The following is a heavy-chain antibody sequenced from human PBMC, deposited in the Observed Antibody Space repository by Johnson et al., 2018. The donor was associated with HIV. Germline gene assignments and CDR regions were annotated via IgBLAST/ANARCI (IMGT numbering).Heavy chain of an antibody. CDR2: IWFDGTNK. V-gene: IGHV3-33*06. CDR3: AKGYGGNGGAFDI. Sequence: QEQLVESGGGAVQPGRSLRLSCAASGFTFSSYGMHWVRQAPGKGLEWVAVIWFDGTNKYYADSVKGRFTISRDNSKNTLYLQMNSLRAEDTAVYYCAKGYGGNGGAFDIWGQGTMVTVSS. J-gene: IGHJ3*02. D-gene: IGHD4-23*01. CDR1: GFTFSSYG.